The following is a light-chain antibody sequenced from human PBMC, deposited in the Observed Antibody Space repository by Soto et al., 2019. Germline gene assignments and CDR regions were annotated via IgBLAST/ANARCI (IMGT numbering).Light chain of an antibody. CDR2: DAS. CDR3: QQYNSYSWT. V-gene: IGKV1-5*01. CDR1: QTISSW. Sequence: DIQMTQSPSTLSASVGDRVTITCRASQTISSWLAWYQQKPGKAPKFLIYDASSLQSGVPSRFSGSGSGTEFTLTISSLQPDDFATYYCQQYNSYSWTFGQGTKVEI. J-gene: IGKJ1*01.